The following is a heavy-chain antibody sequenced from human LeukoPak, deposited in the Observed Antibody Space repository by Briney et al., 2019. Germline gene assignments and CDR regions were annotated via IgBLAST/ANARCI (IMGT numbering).Heavy chain of an antibody. J-gene: IGHJ4*02. Sequence: GGSLRLSCAASGFTFSSYAMSWVRQAPGKGLEWVSAISGSGGSTYYADSVKGRFTISRDNSKNTLYLQMNNLRAEDTAVYYCARGGELLRPADYWGQGTLVTVSS. D-gene: IGHD1-26*01. CDR1: GFTFSSYA. CDR3: ARGGELLRPADY. CDR2: ISGSGGST. V-gene: IGHV3-23*01.